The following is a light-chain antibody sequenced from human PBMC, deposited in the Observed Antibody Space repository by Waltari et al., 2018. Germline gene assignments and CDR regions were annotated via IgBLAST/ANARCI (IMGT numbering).Light chain of an antibody. Sequence: CSASQSLSNNLAWYQQKPGQAPRLLIYYASTRATGIPARFSGSGSGTEFTLTISSLQSEDVAVYYCQQYNNWPPLTFGGGTKVEIK. CDR3: QQYNNWPPLT. CDR1: QSLSNN. J-gene: IGKJ4*01. V-gene: IGKV3-15*01. CDR2: YAS.